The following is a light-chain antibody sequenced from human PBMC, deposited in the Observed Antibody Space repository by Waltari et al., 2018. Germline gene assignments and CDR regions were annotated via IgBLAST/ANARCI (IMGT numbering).Light chain of an antibody. Sequence: QLVLTQSPSASASLGASVKLTCTLSSGHSSYAIAWHQQQPEKGPRFLMKLNSYGSHSKGDGIPDRFSGSSSVTERYLTISSLQSEDEADYYCQTWDTDIRVFGGGTELTVL. CDR1: SGHSSYA. CDR3: QTWDTDIRV. J-gene: IGLJ3*02. CDR2: LNSYGSH. V-gene: IGLV4-69*01.